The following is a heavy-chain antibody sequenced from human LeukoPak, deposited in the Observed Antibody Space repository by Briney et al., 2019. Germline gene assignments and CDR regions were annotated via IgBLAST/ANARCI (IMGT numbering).Heavy chain of an antibody. V-gene: IGHV3-74*01. D-gene: IGHD3-16*01. Sequence: GGSLRLSCAASGFTFDDYGMSWVRQAPGKGLVWVSRINIDGSTTNYADSVKGRFTISRDNAKNTLYLQMNSLRAEDTALYYCTRGGVDYWGQGTLVTVSS. CDR3: TRGGVDY. CDR2: INIDGSTT. CDR1: GFTFDDYG. J-gene: IGHJ4*02.